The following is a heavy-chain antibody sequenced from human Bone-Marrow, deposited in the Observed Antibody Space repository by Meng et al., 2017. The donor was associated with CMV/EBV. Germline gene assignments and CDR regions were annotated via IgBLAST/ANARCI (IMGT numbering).Heavy chain of an antibody. V-gene: IGHV3-9*01. CDR1: GFIFSSYA. CDR2: ISWNSNRI. J-gene: IGHJ4*02. CDR3: AKDSDIRTYYDFWSVYPEVGDFGS. D-gene: IGHD3-3*01. Sequence: SLKISCAASGFIFSSYAMHWVRQAPGKGLEWVSGISWNSNRIGYADSVKGRLTISRDNAKNSLYLQMNSLRAEDTAWYYCAKDSDIRTYYDFWSVYPEVGDFGSWGQGTLVTVSS.